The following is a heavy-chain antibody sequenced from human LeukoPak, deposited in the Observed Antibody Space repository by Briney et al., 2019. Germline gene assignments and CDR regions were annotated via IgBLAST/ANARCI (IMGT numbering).Heavy chain of an antibody. CDR3: ARDPRGYSVDY. CDR2: ISGYDGNT. D-gene: IGHD4-23*01. J-gene: IGHJ4*02. Sequence: ASVKVSCKASGYTFTSYGISWVRQAPGQGLEWMGWISGYDGNTKYAQKLQGRVTMTTDTSTSTANMELRSPRSDDTAVYYCARDPRGYSVDYWGQGTLVTVSS. V-gene: IGHV1-18*01. CDR1: GYTFTSYG.